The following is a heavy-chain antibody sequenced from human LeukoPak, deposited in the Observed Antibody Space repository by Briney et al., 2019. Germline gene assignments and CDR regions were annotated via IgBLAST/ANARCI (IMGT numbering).Heavy chain of an antibody. CDR3: ARELLWFGDTAFDI. Sequence: ASVKVSCKASGYTFTSYGISWVRQAPGQGLEWMGWISAYNGNTNYAQKLQGRVTMTTDTSTSTAYMELRSLRSDDTAVYYCARELLWFGDTAFDIWGQGTMVTVSS. CDR2: ISAYNGNT. D-gene: IGHD3-10*01. V-gene: IGHV1-18*01. CDR1: GYTFTSYG. J-gene: IGHJ3*02.